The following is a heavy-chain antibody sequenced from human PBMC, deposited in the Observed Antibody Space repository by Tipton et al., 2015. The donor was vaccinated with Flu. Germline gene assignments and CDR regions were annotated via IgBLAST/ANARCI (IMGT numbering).Heavy chain of an antibody. D-gene: IGHD3-22*01. CDR3: ARSYYYDSSGPPRAFDI. V-gene: IGHV4-61*09. Sequence: LSLTCTASGASLSSSSYYWDWIRQPAGKGLEWIGHISTSGRTNYNPSLKSREVTVSLDMSKNQFSLKLSSVNAADTALYYCARSYYYDSSGPPRAFDIWGQGTMVTVSP. CDR1: GASLSSSSYY. J-gene: IGHJ3*02. CDR2: ISTSGRT.